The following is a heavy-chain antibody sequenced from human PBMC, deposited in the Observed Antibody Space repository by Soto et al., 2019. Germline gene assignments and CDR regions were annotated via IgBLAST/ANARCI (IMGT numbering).Heavy chain of an antibody. CDR1: GGTFSSYA. CDR2: IIPIFGTA. Sequence: QVQLVQSGAAVKKPGSSVKVSCKASGGTFSSYAISCVRQAPGQGLEWMVGIIPIFGTANYAQKFQGRVTITADESTSPAYMELSSLRSEDTAVYYCARNPDTNYYYGMDVWGQGTTVTVSS. CDR3: ARNPDTNYYYGMDV. V-gene: IGHV1-69*12. J-gene: IGHJ6*02.